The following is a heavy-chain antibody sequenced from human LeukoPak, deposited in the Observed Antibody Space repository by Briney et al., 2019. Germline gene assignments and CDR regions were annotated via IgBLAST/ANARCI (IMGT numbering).Heavy chain of an antibody. J-gene: IGHJ4*02. Sequence: GGSLSPSRAASGFTFSSYEMNWVRQAPGKGLEWVSYISSSGSTIYYADSVKGRFTISRDNAKNSLYLQMNSLRAEDTAVYYCARARGIDLESRGLDYWGQGTLVTVSS. V-gene: IGHV3-48*03. CDR3: ARARGIDLESRGLDY. D-gene: IGHD3-10*01. CDR1: GFTFSSYE. CDR2: ISSSGSTI.